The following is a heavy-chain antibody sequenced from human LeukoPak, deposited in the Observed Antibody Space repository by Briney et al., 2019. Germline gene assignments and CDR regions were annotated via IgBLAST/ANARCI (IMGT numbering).Heavy chain of an antibody. V-gene: IGHV3-53*01. CDR1: GFSVTSNY. Sequence: GRSLRLSCAVSGFSVTSNYMSWVRQAPGKGLEWVSVIYSGGSTYYADSVKGRFTISRDNSKDTLYLQMNSLRAEDTAVYYCASWYEIHWGQGTLVTVSS. CDR3: ASWYEIH. J-gene: IGHJ4*02. D-gene: IGHD6-13*01. CDR2: IYSGGST.